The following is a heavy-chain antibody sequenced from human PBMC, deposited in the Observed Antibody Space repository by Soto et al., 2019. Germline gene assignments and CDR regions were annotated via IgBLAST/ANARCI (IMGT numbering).Heavy chain of an antibody. J-gene: IGHJ4*02. CDR1: GDSISSGGYY. CDR2: IYYSGTT. V-gene: IGHV4-31*03. Sequence: PSETLSLTCTVSGDSISSGGYYWSWIRQHPGKGLEWIGYIYYSGTTYYNPSLESRVTISADTPENQFSLKLNSVTAADTAVYYCASTYYNGSSGPFDYWGQGTLVTVSS. CDR3: ASTYYNGSSGPFDY. D-gene: IGHD3-22*01.